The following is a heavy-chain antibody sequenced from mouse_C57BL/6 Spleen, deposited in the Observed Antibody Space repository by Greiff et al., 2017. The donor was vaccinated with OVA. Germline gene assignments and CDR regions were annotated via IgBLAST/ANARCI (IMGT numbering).Heavy chain of an antibody. D-gene: IGHD1-1*01. V-gene: IGHV1-80*01. J-gene: IGHJ2*01. CDR1: GYAFSSYW. CDR2: IYPGDGDT. CDR3: ASPVYYGSSYFDY. Sequence: QVHVKQSGAELVKPGASVKISCKASGYAFSSYWMNWVKQRPGKGLEWIGQIYPGDGDTNYNGKFKGKATLTADKSSSTAYMQLSTLTSEDSAVYFCASPVYYGSSYFDYWGQGTTLTVSS.